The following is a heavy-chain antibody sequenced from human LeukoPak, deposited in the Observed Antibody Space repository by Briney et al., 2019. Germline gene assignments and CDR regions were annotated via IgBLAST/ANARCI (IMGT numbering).Heavy chain of an antibody. V-gene: IGHV4-31*03. CDR1: GGSISSGGYY. CDR3: ARDAYYDSSGYLFDY. Sequence: SQTLSLTCTVSGGSISSGGYYWSWIRQHPGKGLEWIGYIYYSGSTYYNPSLKSRVTISVDTSKNQFSLKLSSVTAADTAVYNCARDAYYDSSGYLFDYWGQGTLVTVSS. J-gene: IGHJ4*02. CDR2: IYYSGST. D-gene: IGHD3-22*01.